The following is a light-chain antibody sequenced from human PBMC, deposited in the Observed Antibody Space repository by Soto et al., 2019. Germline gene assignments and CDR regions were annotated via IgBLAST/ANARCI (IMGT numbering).Light chain of an antibody. J-gene: IGLJ1*01. CDR2: ERG. CDR3: CSYTGTTTYV. V-gene: IGLV2-23*01. Sequence: QPSLTHPASGSRSPGQSITISRTGTSTDVGSHNPGSSYQQLPGQSPKLLIYERGKRPSGVSTRFSDSNSGNTASLTSSGRQAEDEADYYCCSYTGTTTYVFETGTKVTVL. CDR1: STDVGSHNP.